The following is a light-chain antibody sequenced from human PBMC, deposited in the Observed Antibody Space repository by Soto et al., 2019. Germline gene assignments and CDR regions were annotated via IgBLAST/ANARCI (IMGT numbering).Light chain of an antibody. CDR1: ACNIGNDY. V-gene: IGLV1-51*01. CDR3: GAWDTNLNVYV. Sequence: QSVLTQPPSVSAAPGHKVTISCSGTACNIGNDYVSWYQQLPGEAPQLLIYDNNKRPSGIPDRFSGSRSDTSATLGITGLRTGDEADYYCGAWDTNLNVYVFGTGTKLTVL. J-gene: IGLJ1*01. CDR2: DNN.